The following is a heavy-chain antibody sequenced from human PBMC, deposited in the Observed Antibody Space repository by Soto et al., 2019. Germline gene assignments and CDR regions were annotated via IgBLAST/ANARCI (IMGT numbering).Heavy chain of an antibody. V-gene: IGHV1-69*05. CDR3: ARDLAKPGGVVGSTVGGFDI. J-gene: IGHJ3*02. CDR2: IIPIFGTA. CDR1: GGTFSSYA. Sequence: ASVKVSCKASGGTFSSYAISWVRQAPGQGLEWMGGIIPIFGTANYAQKFQGRVTITTEESTSTAYMELSSLRSEDTAVYYCARDLAKPGGVVGSTVGGFDIWGQGTMVTVSS. D-gene: IGHD1-26*01.